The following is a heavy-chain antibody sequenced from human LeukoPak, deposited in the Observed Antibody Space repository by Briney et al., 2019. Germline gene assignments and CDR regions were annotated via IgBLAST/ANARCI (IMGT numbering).Heavy chain of an antibody. J-gene: IGHJ6*03. CDR1: GGSISSGSYY. CDR3: ARSAGITMVRGVIITLGDYYYYMDV. D-gene: IGHD3-10*01. CDR2: VYYSGST. V-gene: IGHV4-61*03. Sequence: SQTLSLTCTVSGGSISSGSYYWSWIRQPPGKGLEWIGYVYYSGSTNYNPSLKSRVTISVDTSKNHFSLKLSSVTAADTAVYYCARSAGITMVRGVIITLGDYYYYMDVWGKGTTVTVSS.